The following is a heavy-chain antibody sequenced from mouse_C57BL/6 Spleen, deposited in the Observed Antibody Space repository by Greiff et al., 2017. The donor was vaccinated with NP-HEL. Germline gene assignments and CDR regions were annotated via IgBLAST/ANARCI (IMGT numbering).Heavy chain of an antibody. V-gene: IGHV1-69*01. CDR1: GYTFTSYW. J-gene: IGHJ2*01. CDR2: IDPSDSYT. CDR3: ARNRNYDY. D-gene: IGHD2-5*01. Sequence: QVQLKQPGAELVMPGASVKLSCKASGYTFTSYWMHWVKQRPGQGLEWIGEIDPSDSYTNYHQKFKGKSTLTVDKSSSTAYMQLSSLTSEDSAVYYFARNRNYDYWGQGTTLTVSS.